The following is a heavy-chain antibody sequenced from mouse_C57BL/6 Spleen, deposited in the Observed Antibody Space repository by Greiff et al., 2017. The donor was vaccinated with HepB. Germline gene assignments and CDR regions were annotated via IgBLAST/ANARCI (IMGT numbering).Heavy chain of an antibody. CDR3: ARRDYYGSSYYWYFDV. CDR2: ISGGGGNT. Sequence: EVQVVESGGGLVKPGGSLKLSCAASGFTFSSYTMSWVRQTPEKRLEWVATISGGGGNTYYPDSVKGRFTISRDNAKNTLYLQMRSLRSEDTALYYCARRDYYGSSYYWYFDVWGTGTTVTVSS. J-gene: IGHJ1*03. V-gene: IGHV5-9*01. D-gene: IGHD1-1*01. CDR1: GFTFSSYT.